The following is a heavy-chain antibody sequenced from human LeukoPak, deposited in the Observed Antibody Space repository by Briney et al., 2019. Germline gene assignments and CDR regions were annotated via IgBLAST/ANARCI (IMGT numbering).Heavy chain of an antibody. Sequence: GGSLRLSCAASGFTFSSYWMTWVRQAPGKGLEWVANINRDGSEKYYVDSVKGRFTISRDNAKNSLYLQMNSLRAEDTAVYYCARDSIARLERRVVWFDPWGQGTLVTVSS. J-gene: IGHJ5*02. V-gene: IGHV3-7*01. D-gene: IGHD1-1*01. CDR2: INRDGSEK. CDR1: GFTFSSYW. CDR3: ARDSIARLERRVVWFDP.